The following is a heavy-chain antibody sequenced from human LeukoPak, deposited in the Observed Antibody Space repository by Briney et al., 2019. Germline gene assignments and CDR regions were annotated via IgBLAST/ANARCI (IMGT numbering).Heavy chain of an antibody. J-gene: IGHJ6*02. CDR3: TRQEEDIVATITEGYGMDV. Sequence: GGSLRLSCAASGFTFSGSAMHWVRQASGKGLEWVGRIRSKANSYATAYAASVKGRFTISRDDSKNTAYLQMNSLKTEDTAVYYCTRQEEDIVATITEGYGMDVWGQGTTVTVSS. CDR1: GFTFSGSA. CDR2: IRSKANSYAT. D-gene: IGHD5-12*01. V-gene: IGHV3-73*01.